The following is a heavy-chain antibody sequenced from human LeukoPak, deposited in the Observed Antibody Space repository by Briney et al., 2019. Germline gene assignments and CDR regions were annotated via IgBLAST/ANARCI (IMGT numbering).Heavy chain of an antibody. CDR2: IYTSGST. Sequence: SETLSLTCTVSGGSISRYYWSWIRQAAGKGLEWIGCIYTSGSTNYNPSLKSRVTMSVDTSKNQFSLKLSSVTAADTAVYYCARVASGWPRGAFDIWGQGTMVTVSS. CDR3: ARVASGWPRGAFDI. V-gene: IGHV4-4*07. J-gene: IGHJ3*02. D-gene: IGHD6-19*01. CDR1: GGSISRYY.